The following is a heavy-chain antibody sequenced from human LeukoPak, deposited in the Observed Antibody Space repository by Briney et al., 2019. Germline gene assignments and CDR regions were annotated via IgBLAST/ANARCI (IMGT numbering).Heavy chain of an antibody. CDR3: ARDGELGYCSSTSCLYY. Sequence: GASVKVFCKASGGTFSSYAISWVRQAPGQGLEWMGGIIPIFGTANYAQKFQGRVTITTDESTSTAYMELSSLRSEDTAVYYCARDGELGYCSSTSCLYYWGQGTLVTVSS. D-gene: IGHD2-2*01. CDR1: GGTFSSYA. J-gene: IGHJ4*02. CDR2: IIPIFGTA. V-gene: IGHV1-69*05.